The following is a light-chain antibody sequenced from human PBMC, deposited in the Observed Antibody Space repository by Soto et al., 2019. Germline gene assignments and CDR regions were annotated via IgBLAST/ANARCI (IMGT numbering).Light chain of an antibody. V-gene: IGKV1-16*02. CDR1: QDISNY. CDR3: QQYNTFPLN. CDR2: AAS. J-gene: IGKJ4*01. Sequence: DIQMTQSPSSLSASLGDRVTITCRSSQDISNYLAWFQQKPGKAPKSLIYAASNLQSGVPSKFSGRGSGTDSILTTSSLQPEYFATYYCQQYNTFPLNFRGGTNVDIK.